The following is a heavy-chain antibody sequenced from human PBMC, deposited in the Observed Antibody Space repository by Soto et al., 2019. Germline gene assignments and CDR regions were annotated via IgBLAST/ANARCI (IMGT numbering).Heavy chain of an antibody. J-gene: IGHJ2*01. CDR1: GGTFSSYA. CDR2: IIPITGTV. Sequence: QVQLVQSGAEVKKPGSSVKVSCKVSGGTFSSYAIGWVRQAPGQGLEWMGGIIPITGTVNYAQKFQGRVTITADESTTTVYMDMSSLRSEDTAVYDCAREYSSSARYLYFDVWGRGTLVTVSS. V-gene: IGHV1-69*01. CDR3: AREYSSSARYLYFDV. D-gene: IGHD6-6*01.